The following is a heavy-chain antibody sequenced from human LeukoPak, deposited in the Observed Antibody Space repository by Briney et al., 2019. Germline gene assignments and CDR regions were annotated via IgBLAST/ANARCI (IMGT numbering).Heavy chain of an antibody. J-gene: IGHJ4*02. CDR1: SGSISTSNYY. CDR3: ARTNYGADFDY. D-gene: IGHD4-17*01. V-gene: IGHV4-39*07. Sequence: SETLSLTCTVSSGSISTSNYYWGWIRQPPGKGLEWIGNIYYTGSTYYNPSLKSRVTISVDTSKNQFSLKLSSVTAADTAVYYCARTNYGADFDYWGQGTLVSVSS. CDR2: IYYTGST.